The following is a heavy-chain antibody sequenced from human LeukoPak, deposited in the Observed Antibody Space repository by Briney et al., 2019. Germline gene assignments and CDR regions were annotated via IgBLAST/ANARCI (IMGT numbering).Heavy chain of an antibody. CDR3: ARDSSGYYPLEYFQH. CDR1: GFAFSNYG. J-gene: IGHJ1*01. CDR2: IWFDGSDK. V-gene: IGHV3-33*01. Sequence: PGRSLRLSCAASGFAFSNYGMHWVRQAPGKGLEWVAVIWFDGSDKYYVDSVKGRFTISRDNSKNTLSLQMNSLRAEDTAVYYCARDSSGYYPLEYFQHWGQGTLVTVSS. D-gene: IGHD3-22*01.